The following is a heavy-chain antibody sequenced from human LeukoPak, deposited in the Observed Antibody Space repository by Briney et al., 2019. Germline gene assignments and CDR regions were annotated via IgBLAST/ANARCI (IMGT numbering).Heavy chain of an antibody. CDR1: GFTFSSYS. CDR3: ARGGATVVTPVVIDY. V-gene: IGHV3-21*01. J-gene: IGHJ4*02. Sequence: PGGSLRLSCAASGFTFSSYSMNWVRQAPGKGLEWVSSISSSSSYIYYADSVKGRFTISRDNAKNSLYLQMNSLRAEDTAVYYCARGGATVVTPVVIDYWGQGTLVTVSS. D-gene: IGHD4-23*01. CDR2: ISSSSSYI.